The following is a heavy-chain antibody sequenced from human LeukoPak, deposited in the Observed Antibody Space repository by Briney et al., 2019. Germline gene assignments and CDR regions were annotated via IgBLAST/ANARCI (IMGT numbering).Heavy chain of an antibody. CDR3: AKESGDPTYFDY. Sequence: PGGSLRLSCATSGFTFDDYAMHWVRQAPGKGLEWVSGISWNSGSIGYADSVKGRFTISRDNAKNSLYLQMNSLRAEDRALYYCAKESGDPTYFDYWGQGTLVTVSS. V-gene: IGHV3-9*01. J-gene: IGHJ4*02. D-gene: IGHD3-3*01. CDR1: GFTFDDYA. CDR2: ISWNSGSI.